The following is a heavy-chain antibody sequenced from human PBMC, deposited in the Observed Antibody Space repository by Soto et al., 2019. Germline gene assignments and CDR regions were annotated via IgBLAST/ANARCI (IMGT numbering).Heavy chain of an antibody. V-gene: IGHV1-46*01. CDR2: INPSGGST. D-gene: IGHD3-22*01. CDR3: AYDSSGFEHFQH. CDR1: GYTFTSYY. J-gene: IGHJ1*01. Sequence: ASVKVSCKASGYTFTSYYMHWVRQAPGQGLEWMGIINPSGGSTSYAQKFQGRVTMTRDTSTSTVYMELSSLRSEDTAVYYCAYDSSGFEHFQHWGQGNLVTVSS.